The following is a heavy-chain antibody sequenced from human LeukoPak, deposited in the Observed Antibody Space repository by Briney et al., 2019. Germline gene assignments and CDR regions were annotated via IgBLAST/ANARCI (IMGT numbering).Heavy chain of an antibody. CDR2: IYPGDSDT. CDR3: AMRTGGYYYGMDV. CDR1: GYNFTNYW. J-gene: IGHJ6*02. Sequence: GESLKISCKGSGYNFTNYWIDWVRQMPGKGPEWMGIIYPGDSDTRCSPSFQGQVTISADKSISTASLQWSSLKASDTAMYYCAMRTGGYYYGMDVWGQGTTVTVSS. D-gene: IGHD1-14*01. V-gene: IGHV5-51*01.